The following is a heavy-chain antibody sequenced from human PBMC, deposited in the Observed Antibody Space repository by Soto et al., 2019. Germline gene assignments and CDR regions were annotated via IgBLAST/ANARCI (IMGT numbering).Heavy chain of an antibody. CDR3: LRADYGDYLKYFDF. Sequence: SETLSLTCAVSGGSISSINWWSWVRQPPGKGLEWIGEIYHTGSTNYNPSLKSRVIISVDSSKNQFSLKLSSVTAADTAVYYCLRADYGDYLKYFDFRGQGTLVTGSS. CDR1: GGSISSINW. J-gene: IGHJ4*02. V-gene: IGHV4-4*02. D-gene: IGHD4-17*01. CDR2: IYHTGST.